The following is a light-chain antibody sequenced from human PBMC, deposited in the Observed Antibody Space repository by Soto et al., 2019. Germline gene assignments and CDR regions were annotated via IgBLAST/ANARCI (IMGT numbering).Light chain of an antibody. CDR1: QSISRY. J-gene: IGKJ5*01. Sequence: DIQMTQSPSSLSASVGDRVTITCRASQSISRYLNWYQQKPGKAPNLLIYVASSLQSEVPSRFSGSGSGTDFTLTITSLQPEDFATYYCQQSYSTPHFGQGTRLEIK. V-gene: IGKV1-39*01. CDR3: QQSYSTPH. CDR2: VAS.